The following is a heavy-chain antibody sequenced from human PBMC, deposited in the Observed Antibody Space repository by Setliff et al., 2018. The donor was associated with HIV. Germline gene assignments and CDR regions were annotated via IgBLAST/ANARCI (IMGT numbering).Heavy chain of an antibody. J-gene: IGHJ3*02. Sequence: PSETLSLTCTVSGGSISSYYWSWIRQPPGKGLEWIGYIYYSGSTNYNPSPKSRVTISVDTSKNQFSLKLSSVTAADTAVYYCARDLGLYSSSWARFDAFDIWGQGTMVTVSS. CDR3: ARDLGLYSSSWARFDAFDI. CDR1: GGSISSYY. V-gene: IGHV4-59*01. D-gene: IGHD6-13*01. CDR2: IYYSGST.